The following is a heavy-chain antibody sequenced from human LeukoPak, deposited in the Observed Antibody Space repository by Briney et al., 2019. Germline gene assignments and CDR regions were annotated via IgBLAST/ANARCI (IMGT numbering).Heavy chain of an antibody. CDR2: ISWNSGSI. CDR1: GFTFDDYA. CDR3: AREEVLLWFGELSYYFDY. Sequence: PGRSLRLSCAASGFTFDDYAMHWVRQAPGKGLEWVSGISWNSGSIGYADSVKGRFTISRDNSKNTLYLQMNSLRAEDTAVYYCAREEVLLWFGELSYYFDYWGQGTLVSVSS. V-gene: IGHV3-9*01. D-gene: IGHD3-10*01. J-gene: IGHJ4*02.